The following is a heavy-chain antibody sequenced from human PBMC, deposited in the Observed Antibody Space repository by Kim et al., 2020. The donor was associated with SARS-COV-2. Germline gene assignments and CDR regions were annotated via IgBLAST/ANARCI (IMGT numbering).Heavy chain of an antibody. CDR2: ISSSSSYI. D-gene: IGHD6-19*01. V-gene: IGHV3-21*01. Sequence: GGSLRLSCAASGFTFSSYSMNWVRQAPGKGLEWVSSISSSSSYIYYADPVKGRFTISRDNAKNSLYLQMNSLRAEDTAVYYCAREGYSSGWYEFWGQGTLVTVSS. J-gene: IGHJ4*02. CDR3: AREGYSSGWYEF. CDR1: GFTFSSYS.